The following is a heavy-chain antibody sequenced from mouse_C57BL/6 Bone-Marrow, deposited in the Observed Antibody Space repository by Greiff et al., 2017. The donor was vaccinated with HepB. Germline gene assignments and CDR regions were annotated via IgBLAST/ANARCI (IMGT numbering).Heavy chain of an antibody. J-gene: IGHJ3*01. Sequence: VQLQQSGPVLVKPGASVKMSCKASGYTFTDYYMNWVKQSHGKSLEWIGVINPYNGGTSYNQKFKGKATLTVDKSSSTAYMELNSLTSEDSAVYYCARSYDGYQARFAYWGQGTLVTVSA. CDR3: ARSYDGYQARFAY. CDR1: GYTFTDYY. D-gene: IGHD2-3*01. V-gene: IGHV1-19*01. CDR2: INPYNGGT.